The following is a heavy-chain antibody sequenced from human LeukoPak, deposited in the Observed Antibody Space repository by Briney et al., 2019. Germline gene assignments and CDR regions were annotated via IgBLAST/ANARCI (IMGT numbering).Heavy chain of an antibody. CDR3: ARLDSTVDAFDI. D-gene: IGHD4-17*01. CDR2: IYYSGYT. J-gene: IGHJ3*02. CDR1: GGSISSYY. V-gene: IGHV4-59*01. Sequence: PSETLSLTCTVSGGSISSYYWSWIRQPPGKGLEWIGYIYYSGYTNYNPSLKSRVTISVDTSKNQFSLKLSSVTAADTAVYYCARLDSTVDAFDIWGQGTMVTVSS.